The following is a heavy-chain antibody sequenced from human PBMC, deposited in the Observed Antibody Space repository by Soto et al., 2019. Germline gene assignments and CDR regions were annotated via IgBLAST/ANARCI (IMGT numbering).Heavy chain of an antibody. CDR2: INSDGSST. V-gene: IGHV3-74*01. Sequence: GGSLRLSCAASGFTFSGYWMHWVRQAPGRGLVWVSRINSDGSSTSYADSVKGRFTISRDNAKNTLYLQMNSLRAEDTAVYYCARDLAARKHWFDPWGQGTLVTSPQ. CDR3: ARDLAARKHWFDP. CDR1: GFTFSGYW. D-gene: IGHD6-6*01. J-gene: IGHJ5*02.